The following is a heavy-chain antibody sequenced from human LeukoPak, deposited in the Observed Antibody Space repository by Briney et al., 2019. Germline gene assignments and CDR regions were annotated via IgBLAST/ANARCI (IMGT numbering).Heavy chain of an antibody. CDR3: ARDFFYCSSTSCLSRGLFDY. V-gene: IGHV1-2*02. Sequence: ASVKVSCKASGYTFTGYYMHWVRQAPGQGLEWMGWINPNSGGTNYAQKFQGRVTMTRDTSISTAYMGLSRLRSDDTAVYYCARDFFYCSSTSCLSRGLFDYWGQGTLVTVSS. J-gene: IGHJ4*02. CDR1: GYTFTGYY. D-gene: IGHD2-2*01. CDR2: INPNSGGT.